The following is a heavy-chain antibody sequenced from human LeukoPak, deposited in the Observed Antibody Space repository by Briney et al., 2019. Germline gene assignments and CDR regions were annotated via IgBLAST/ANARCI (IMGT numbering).Heavy chain of an antibody. Sequence: SETLSLTCTVSARSISRSSYCCGRIRQPPGKGLQWIGSIYYSGSTYYNPSLKSRVPISVDTSKNQFSLKLSYVTAADTAVYYCARHMRAVAGIYYYGMDVWGQGTTVTVSS. D-gene: IGHD6-19*01. CDR1: ARSISRSSYC. CDR2: IYYSGST. J-gene: IGHJ6*02. V-gene: IGHV4-39*01. CDR3: ARHMRAVAGIYYYGMDV.